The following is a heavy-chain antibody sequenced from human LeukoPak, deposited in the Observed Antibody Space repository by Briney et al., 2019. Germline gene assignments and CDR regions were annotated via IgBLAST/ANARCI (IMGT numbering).Heavy chain of an antibody. J-gene: IGHJ6*02. Sequence: PSETLSLTCTVSGDSINNYHWSWIRQPPGKGLEWIGYIYYSGTTNYNPSLKSRVTMSVDTSKKQFSLNLRSVTAADTAVYYCAKWGDGMDVWGQGTTVIVSS. D-gene: IGHD2-8*01. CDR3: AKWGDGMDV. V-gene: IGHV4-59*01. CDR2: IYYSGTT. CDR1: GDSINNYH.